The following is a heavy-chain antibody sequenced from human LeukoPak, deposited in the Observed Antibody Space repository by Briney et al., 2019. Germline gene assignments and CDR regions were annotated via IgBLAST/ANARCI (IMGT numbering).Heavy chain of an antibody. CDR1: GGTFSSYA. CDR3: ARDSVYYDSSFQIDY. CDR2: IIPIFGTA. Sequence: GASVKVSCKASGGTFSSYAISWVRQAPGQGLEWMGGIIPIFGTANYAQKFQGRVTITADESTSTAYMELSSLRSEDTAVYYCARDSVYYDSSFQIDYWGQGTLVTVSS. D-gene: IGHD3-22*01. V-gene: IGHV1-69*01. J-gene: IGHJ4*02.